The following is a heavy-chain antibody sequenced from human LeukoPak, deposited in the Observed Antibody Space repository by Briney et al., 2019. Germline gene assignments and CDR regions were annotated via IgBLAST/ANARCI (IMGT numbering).Heavy chain of an antibody. CDR3: ARTYCSSTSCFEAY. CDR1: GGSISSYY. CDR2: MYYSGST. V-gene: IGHV4-59*07. J-gene: IGHJ4*02. Sequence: SDTLSLPCSVSGGSISSYYWIWIRQPPGKGLEWIGYMYYSGSTNYNPSLKSRVTISVDTSKNQFSLKLSSVTAADTAVYYCARTYCSSTSCFEAYWGQGTLVTVSS. D-gene: IGHD2-2*01.